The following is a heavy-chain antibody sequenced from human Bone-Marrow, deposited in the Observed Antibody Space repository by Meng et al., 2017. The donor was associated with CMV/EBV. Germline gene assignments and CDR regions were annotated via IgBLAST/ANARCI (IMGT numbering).Heavy chain of an antibody. CDR2: INHSGST. J-gene: IGHJ4*02. D-gene: IGHD1-14*01. V-gene: IGHV4-34*01. CDR1: GGSFSGYY. CDR3: ARGADDHDY. Sequence: GSLRLSCAVYGGSFSGYYWSWIRQPPGKGLEWIGEINHSGSTNYNPSLKSRVTISVDTSKNQVSLKLSSVTAADTAVYYCARGADDHDYWGQGTLVTVSS.